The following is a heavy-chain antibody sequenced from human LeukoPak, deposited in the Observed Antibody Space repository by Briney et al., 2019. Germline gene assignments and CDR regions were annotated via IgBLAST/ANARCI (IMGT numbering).Heavy chain of an antibody. CDR2: ISGSGGST. CDR1: GFTLSSYA. Sequence: GGSLRLSCAASGFTLSSYAMSWVRQAPGKGLEWVSGISGSGGSTYHADSVKGRFTISRDNSKNTLYLQMNSLRAEDTAVYYCAKDFLDNREWPYYMDVWGKGTTVTVSS. D-gene: IGHD1-1*01. V-gene: IGHV3-23*01. J-gene: IGHJ6*03. CDR3: AKDFLDNREWPYYMDV.